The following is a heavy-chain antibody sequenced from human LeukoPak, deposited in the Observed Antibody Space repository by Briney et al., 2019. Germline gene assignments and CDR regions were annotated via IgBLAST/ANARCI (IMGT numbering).Heavy chain of an antibody. V-gene: IGHV3-20*04. CDR2: INLNGGST. CDR1: GFTFDDYG. Sequence: PGGSLRLSCAASGFTFDDYGMSSVRQAPGKWLEWVSCINLNGGSTGYADSVKGRFTISRDNSKNTLFLQMNSLRAEDTAVYYCAKALNHDIRLDAFDIWGQGTMVTVSS. J-gene: IGHJ3*02. D-gene: IGHD1-14*01. CDR3: AKALNHDIRLDAFDI.